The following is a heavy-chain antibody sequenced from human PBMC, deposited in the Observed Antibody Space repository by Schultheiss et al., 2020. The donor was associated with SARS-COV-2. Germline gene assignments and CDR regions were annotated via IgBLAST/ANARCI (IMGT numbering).Heavy chain of an antibody. Sequence: GGSLRLSCAASGFTFSSYAMSWVRQAPGKGLEWVSTISGSGGSTYYADSVKGRFTISRDNSKNTLYMQMSSLTGDDTAVYYCATRSTGGYYYMDVWGSGTTVTVSS. J-gene: IGHJ6*03. V-gene: IGHV3-23*01. D-gene: IGHD2-8*02. CDR1: GFTFSSYA. CDR2: ISGSGGST. CDR3: ATRSTGGYYYMDV.